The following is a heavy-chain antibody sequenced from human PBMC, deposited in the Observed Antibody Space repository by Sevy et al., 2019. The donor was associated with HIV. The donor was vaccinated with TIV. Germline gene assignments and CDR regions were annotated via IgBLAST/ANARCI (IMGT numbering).Heavy chain of an antibody. CDR2: ISRSSSTI. CDR3: ARERKMYDSSGYYFYFDY. Sequence: GGSLRLSCAASGFTFSSYSMNWVRQAPGKGLEWVSHISRSSSTIYYADSVKGRFTISRDNAKNSLYLQMNSLRDEDTAVYYCARERKMYDSSGYYFYFDYWGQGTLVTVSS. V-gene: IGHV3-48*02. J-gene: IGHJ4*02. D-gene: IGHD3-22*01. CDR1: GFTFSSYS.